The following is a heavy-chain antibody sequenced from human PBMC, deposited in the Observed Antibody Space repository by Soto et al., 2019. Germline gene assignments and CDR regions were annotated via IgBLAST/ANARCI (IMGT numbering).Heavy chain of an antibody. Sequence: AAVKVSCKACGYTFTSYYMHWVRQAPGQGLEWMGIINPSGGSTSYAQKFQGRVTMTRDTSTSTVYMELSSLRSEDTAVYYCAIGIPSIGYSSSWLRGWFDPWGQGTLVTVSS. J-gene: IGHJ5*02. CDR1: GYTFTSYY. CDR2: INPSGGST. CDR3: AIGIPSIGYSSSWLRGWFDP. V-gene: IGHV1-46*01. D-gene: IGHD6-13*01.